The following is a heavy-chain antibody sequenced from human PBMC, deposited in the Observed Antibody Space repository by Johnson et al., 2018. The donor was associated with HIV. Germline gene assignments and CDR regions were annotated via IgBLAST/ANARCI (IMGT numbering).Heavy chain of an antibody. J-gene: IGHJ3*02. CDR3: EGDRGWGYVVGNSWNAFDI. CDR2: ISYDGGNK. CDR1: GFSFDDYA. Sequence: QMLLVESGGRLVQPGRSLRLSCAASGFSFDDYAMHWVRQAPGKGLEWVAVISYDGGNKYSADSVKGRFTISRDNSKNTLYLQMNSLRGEDTAVYYCEGDRGWGYVVGNSWNAFDIWGQGTMVTVSS. D-gene: IGHD4-23*01. V-gene: IGHV3-30*04.